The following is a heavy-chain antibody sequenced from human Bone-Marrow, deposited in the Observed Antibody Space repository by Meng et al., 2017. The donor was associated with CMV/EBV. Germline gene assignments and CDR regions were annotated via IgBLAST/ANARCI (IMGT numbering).Heavy chain of an antibody. CDR3: ARDLYVGGGMDV. D-gene: IGHD3-16*01. J-gene: IGHJ6*02. Sequence: GESLKISCAASGFTFSSYAMSWVRQAPGKGLEWVSAISGSGGSTYYADSVKGRFTISRDNSKNTLYLQMNSLRAEDTAVYYCARDLYVGGGMDVWGQGTTVTVSS. V-gene: IGHV3-23*01. CDR1: GFTFSSYA. CDR2: ISGSGGST.